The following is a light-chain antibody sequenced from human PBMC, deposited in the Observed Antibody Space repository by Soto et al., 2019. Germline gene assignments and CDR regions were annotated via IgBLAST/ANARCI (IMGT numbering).Light chain of an antibody. CDR2: EVS. CDR1: SSDVGGYNY. J-gene: IGLJ3*02. V-gene: IGLV2-14*01. CDR3: FSYTSSSTRV. Sequence: QSALTQPASVSGSPGQSITISCTGTSSDVGGYNYVSWYQQHPGKAPKLIIYEVSDRPSGVSNRFSGSKSGNTASLTISGLQAEDEADYYCFSYTSSSTRVFGGGTKLTVL.